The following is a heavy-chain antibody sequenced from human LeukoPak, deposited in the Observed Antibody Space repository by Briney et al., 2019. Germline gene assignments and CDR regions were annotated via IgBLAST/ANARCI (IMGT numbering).Heavy chain of an antibody. CDR3: ARGRYCSSTSCYTSYYYYGMDV. D-gene: IGHD2-2*02. CDR2: MNPNSGNT. J-gene: IGHJ6*02. V-gene: IGHV1-8*01. CDR1: GYTFTSYD. Sequence: GASVKVSCKASGYTFTSYDINWVRQATGQGLEWMGWMNPNSGNTGYAQKFQGRVTMTRNTSRSTAYMELSSLRSEDTAVYYCARGRYCSSTSCYTSYYYYGMDVWGQGTTVTVSS.